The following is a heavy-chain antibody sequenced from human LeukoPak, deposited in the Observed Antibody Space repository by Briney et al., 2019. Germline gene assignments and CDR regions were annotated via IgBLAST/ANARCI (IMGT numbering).Heavy chain of an antibody. D-gene: IGHD6-13*01. CDR1: GFTFSSYA. CDR2: ISGSGGST. J-gene: IGHJ6*02. Sequence: GGSLRLSCAASGFTFSSYAMSWVRQAPGKGLEWVSAISGSGGSTYYADSVKGRFTISRDNSKNTLYLQMNSLRAEDTAVYYCAKGIVAAACFYYGMDVWGQGTTVTVSS. V-gene: IGHV3-23*01. CDR3: AKGIVAAACFYYGMDV.